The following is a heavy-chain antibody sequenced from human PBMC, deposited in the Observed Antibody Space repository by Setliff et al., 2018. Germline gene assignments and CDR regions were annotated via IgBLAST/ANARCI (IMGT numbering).Heavy chain of an antibody. Sequence: GASVKVSCKASGGTLSTLSIAWVRQAPGQGLEWMGGTIPLLPLPNYAVKFQGRVTITADKSTSTAYMELRSLTSEDTAMFYCARASPPASGIPSDLWGQGTMVIVSS. D-gene: IGHD2-2*02. J-gene: IGHJ3*01. CDR3: ARASPPASGIPSDL. CDR2: TIPLLPLP. CDR1: GGTLSTLS. V-gene: IGHV1-69*10.